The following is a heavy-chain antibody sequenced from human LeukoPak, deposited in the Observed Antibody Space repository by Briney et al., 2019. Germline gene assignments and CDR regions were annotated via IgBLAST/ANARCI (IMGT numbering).Heavy chain of an antibody. CDR3: ARDLIVVVPAAIRGFDY. CDR1: GYTFTGYY. CDR2: INPNSGGT. V-gene: IGHV1-2*02. Sequence: ASVKVSCKASGYTFTGYYMHWVRQAPGQGLEWMGWINPNSGGTNYAQKFRGRVTMTRDTSISTAYMELSRLRSDDTAVYYCARDLIVVVPAAIRGFDYWGQGTLVAVSS. J-gene: IGHJ4*02. D-gene: IGHD2-2*02.